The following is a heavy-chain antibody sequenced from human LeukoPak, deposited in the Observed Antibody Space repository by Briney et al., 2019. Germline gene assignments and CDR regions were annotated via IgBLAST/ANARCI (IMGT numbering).Heavy chain of an antibody. V-gene: IGHV1-18*01. CDR2: ISAYNGDT. CDR3: ARDPSNTSGWYAWADY. D-gene: IGHD6-19*01. Sequence: GASVKVSYKASGFTFTRYGISWVRQAPGQGLEWMGWISAYNGDTKYAHKFQDRLTMTTDTSTSTAYMELRSLRSDDTAVYYCARDPSNTSGWYAWADYWGQGTLVTVSS. CDR1: GFTFTRYG. J-gene: IGHJ4*02.